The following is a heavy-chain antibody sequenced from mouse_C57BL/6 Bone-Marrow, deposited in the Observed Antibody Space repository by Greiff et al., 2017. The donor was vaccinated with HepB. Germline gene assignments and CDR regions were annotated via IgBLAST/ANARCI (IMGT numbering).Heavy chain of an antibody. D-gene: IGHD2-1*01. CDR3: ARGAYGNPFAY. CDR2: ILPGSGST. V-gene: IGHV1-9*01. CDR1: GYTFTGYW. Sequence: VQLVESGAELMKPGASVKLSCKATGYTFTGYWIEWVKQRPGHGLEWIGEILPGSGSTNYNEKFKGKATFTADTSSNTAYMQLSSLTTEDSAIYYCARGAYGNPFAYWGQGTLVTVSA. J-gene: IGHJ3*01.